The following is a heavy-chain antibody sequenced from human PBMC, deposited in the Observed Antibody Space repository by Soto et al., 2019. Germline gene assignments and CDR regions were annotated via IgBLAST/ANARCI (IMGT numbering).Heavy chain of an antibody. CDR3: ARYSDGFGAFDI. CDR1: GGSINTSHW. J-gene: IGHJ3*02. V-gene: IGHV4-4*02. Sequence: QVQLQESGPGLVKPSGTLSLICAVSGGSINTSHWWSWVRQPPGKGLEWIGEIFHSGSTNYDPSLKSRVTISVDKSNTHFSLNLNSVTAADTAFYFWARYSDGFGAFDIWGQGAMVTVSS. D-gene: IGHD2-21*01. CDR2: IFHSGST.